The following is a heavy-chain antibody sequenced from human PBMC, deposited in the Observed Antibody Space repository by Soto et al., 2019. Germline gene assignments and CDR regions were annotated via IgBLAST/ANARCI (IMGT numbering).Heavy chain of an antibody. CDR2: ISSDASDE. V-gene: IGHV3-30*18. Sequence: QVQLVESGGGVVQPGRSLRLSCVASGFTPSLHGMHWVRQAPGKGLEWVAVISSDASDEYYGDSVKGRFTISRDNAKNTVYLQMNVLRADDTAVYYCAKDFWGSWYFDLWGRGTLVTVSS. CDR3: AKDFWGSWYFDL. D-gene: IGHD3-16*01. J-gene: IGHJ2*01. CDR1: GFTPSLHG.